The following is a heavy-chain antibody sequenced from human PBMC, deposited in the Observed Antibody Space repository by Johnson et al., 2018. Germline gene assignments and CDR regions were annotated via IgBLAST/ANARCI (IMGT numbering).Heavy chain of an antibody. Sequence: VQLVESGGGVVQPGGSLRLSCVASGFTFSRYWMHWVRQAPGKGQEWASTISGRGGRTYYAASVKGRFTISRDNSRNTLYLQMINLRAEDTAVYYCAQDQHTTWVAYLQHWGQGTLVTVSS. J-gene: IGHJ1*01. V-gene: IGHV3-23*04. CDR2: ISGRGGRT. CDR3: AQDQHTTWVAYLQH. D-gene: IGHD1-14*01. CDR1: GFTFSRYW.